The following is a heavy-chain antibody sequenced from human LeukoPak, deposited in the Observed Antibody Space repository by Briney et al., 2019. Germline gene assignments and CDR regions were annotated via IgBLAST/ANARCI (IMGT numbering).Heavy chain of an antibody. CDR2: ISGSGGST. V-gene: IGHV3-23*01. J-gene: IGHJ4*02. CDR1: GFTFSSYA. CDR3: AKASPFGGVIDPFDY. D-gene: IGHD3-16*02. Sequence: GGSLRLSCAASGFTFSSYAMSWVRQAPGKGLEWVSAISGSGGSTYHADSVKGRFTISRDNSKNTLYLQMNSLRAEDTAVYYCAKASPFGGVIDPFDYWGQGTLVTVSS.